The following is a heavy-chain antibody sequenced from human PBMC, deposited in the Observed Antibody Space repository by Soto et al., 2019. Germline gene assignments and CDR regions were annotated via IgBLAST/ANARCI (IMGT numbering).Heavy chain of an antibody. CDR1: GGSFGSDY. V-gene: IGHV4-59*08. CDR3: ARRNGRWLQYWSLDI. D-gene: IGHD5-12*01. J-gene: IGHJ2*01. CDR2: IYFNGTN. Sequence: QVQLQESGPGLVKPSETLSLTCTVSGGSFGSDYWTWIRQPTGKGLEWIGYIYFNGTNNYNPSLKSRVTISIDTSTTQFSLKLNSVTAADTAVYYCARRNGRWLQYWSLDIWGRGNRVTGSS.